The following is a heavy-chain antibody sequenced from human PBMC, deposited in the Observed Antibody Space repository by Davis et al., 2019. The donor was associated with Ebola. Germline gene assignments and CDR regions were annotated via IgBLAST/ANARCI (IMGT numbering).Heavy chain of an antibody. CDR1: GDTFSSFT. J-gene: IGHJ4*02. D-gene: IGHD6-19*01. V-gene: IGHV1-18*01. Sequence: ASVKVSCKASGDTFSSFTISWVRQAPGQGLEWMGWISAYNGNTNYAQKLQGRVTMTTDTSTSTAYMELRSLRSDDTAVYYCARDGYTSGWYNYGGFDYLGQGTLVTVSS. CDR2: ISAYNGNT. CDR3: ARDGYTSGWYNYGGFDY.